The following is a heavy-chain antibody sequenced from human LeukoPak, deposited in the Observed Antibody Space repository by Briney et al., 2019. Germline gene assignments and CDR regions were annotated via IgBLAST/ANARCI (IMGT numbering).Heavy chain of an antibody. J-gene: IGHJ3*02. V-gene: IGHV4-39*02. CDR3: ARDGPRLEAFDI. CDR2: IYYSGST. Sequence: IYYSGSTYYNPSLKSRVTISVDTSKNQFSLKLSSVTAADTAVYYCARDGPRLEAFDIWGQGTMVTVSS.